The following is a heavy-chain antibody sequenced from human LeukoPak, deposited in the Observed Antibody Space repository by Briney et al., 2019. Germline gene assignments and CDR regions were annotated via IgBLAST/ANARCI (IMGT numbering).Heavy chain of an antibody. CDR3: ARDRAENDSSGYIHRDFDF. CDR1: GFTFSDYF. V-gene: IGHV3-11*04. J-gene: IGHJ4*02. Sequence: GGTLRLSCSVSGFTFSDYFMNWIRQTPGKGREGMSYISSSGGNIKYADSVQGRFTISRDNAKKSLYLQMNSLRAEDTAVYYCARDRAENDSSGYIHRDFDFWGQGTLVIVSS. CDR2: ISSSGGNI. D-gene: IGHD3-22*01.